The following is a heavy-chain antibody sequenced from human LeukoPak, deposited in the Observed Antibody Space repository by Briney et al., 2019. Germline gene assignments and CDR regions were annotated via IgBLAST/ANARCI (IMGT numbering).Heavy chain of an antibody. V-gene: IGHV3-33*01. CDR2: IWYDGSHK. J-gene: IGHJ4*02. Sequence: GGSLRLSCAASGFTFSSYAMRWVRQAPGKGLEWVAVIWYDGSHKYYADSVKGRFTISRDNSKNTLYLQMNSLRAEDTAVYYCAREGLPAAIIFADYWGQGTLVTVSS. CDR1: GFTFSSYA. CDR3: AREGLPAAIIFADY. D-gene: IGHD2-2*01.